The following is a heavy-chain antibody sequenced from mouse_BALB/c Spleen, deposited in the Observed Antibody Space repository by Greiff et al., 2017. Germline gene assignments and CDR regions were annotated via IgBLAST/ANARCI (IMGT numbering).Heavy chain of an antibody. Sequence: EVHLVESGGGLVKPGGSLKLSCAASGFTFSDYYMYWVRQTPEKRLEWVATISDGGSYTYYPDSVKGRFTISRDNAKNNLYLQMSSLKSEDTAMYYCAREGVDGWGQGTSVTVSS. CDR3: AREGVDG. CDR2: ISDGGSYT. V-gene: IGHV5-4*02. CDR1: GFTFSDYY. J-gene: IGHJ4*01.